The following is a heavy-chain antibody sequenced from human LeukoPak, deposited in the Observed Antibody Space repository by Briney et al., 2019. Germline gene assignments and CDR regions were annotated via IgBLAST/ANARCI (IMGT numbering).Heavy chain of an antibody. CDR3: ARGGKWLQFVLFDY. CDR1: GYTFTSYD. J-gene: IGHJ4*02. D-gene: IGHD5-24*01. CDR2: MNPNSGNT. Sequence: VASVTVSCKASGYTFTSYDINWVRQATGQGLEWMGWMNPNSGNTGYAQKYQGRVTMTRNTSISTAYMELSSLRSEDTAVYYCARGGKWLQFVLFDYWGQGTLVTVSS. V-gene: IGHV1-8*01.